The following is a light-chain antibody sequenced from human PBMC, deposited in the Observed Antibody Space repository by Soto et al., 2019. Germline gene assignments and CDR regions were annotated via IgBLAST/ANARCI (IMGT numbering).Light chain of an antibody. J-gene: IGKJ1*01. CDR3: QKYDTAPWT. CDR1: QGIRNY. Sequence: DIQMTQSPSSLSASVGDRVTITCRASQGIRNYLAWYQQKPGKVPKVLIYAVSTLHSGVPSRFSGSGSGTDFTLTISSLQPEDVATYYCQKYDTAPWTFGRGTKVEIK. V-gene: IGKV1-27*01. CDR2: AVS.